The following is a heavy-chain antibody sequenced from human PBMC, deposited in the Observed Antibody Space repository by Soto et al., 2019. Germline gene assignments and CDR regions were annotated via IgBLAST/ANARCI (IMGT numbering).Heavy chain of an antibody. D-gene: IGHD3-22*01. CDR3: ARGSDYYDSSGYYYGSQYFQH. V-gene: IGHV4-30-2*01. CDR2: IYHSGST. J-gene: IGHJ1*01. CDR1: GGSISSGGYS. Sequence: PSETLSLTCAVSGGSISSGGYSWSWIRQPPGKGLEWIGYIYHSGSTYYNPSLKSRVTISVDRSKNQFSLKLSSVTAADTAVYYCARGSDYYDSSGYYYGSQYFQHWGQGTLVTVS.